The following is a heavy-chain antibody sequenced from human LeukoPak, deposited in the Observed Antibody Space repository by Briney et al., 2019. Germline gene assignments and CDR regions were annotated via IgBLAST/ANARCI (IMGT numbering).Heavy chain of an antibody. D-gene: IGHD3-22*01. CDR1: GGTFISYA. Sequence: SVKVSCKASGGTFISYAISWVRQAPGQGLEWMGRVIPIFGTANYAQKFQGRVTITTDESTSTAYMELSSLRSEDTAVYYCAGEQYYYDSSGYPKYFDYWGQGTLVTVSS. V-gene: IGHV1-69*05. CDR2: VIPIFGTA. J-gene: IGHJ4*02. CDR3: AGEQYYYDSSGYPKYFDY.